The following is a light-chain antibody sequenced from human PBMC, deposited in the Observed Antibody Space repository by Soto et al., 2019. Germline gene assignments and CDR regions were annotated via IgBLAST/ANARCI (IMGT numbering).Light chain of an antibody. CDR2: GAS. CDR1: QSVGSD. Sequence: IVMTQSPATLSVSPGETVTLSCRASQSVGSDLAWYQQRPGRAPRLLIYGASTRATGFPDRFIGSGSGTEFTLTISSLQSEDFGVYYCQQYNNWPPWTFGQGTRVEIK. J-gene: IGKJ1*01. CDR3: QQYNNWPPWT. V-gene: IGKV3-15*01.